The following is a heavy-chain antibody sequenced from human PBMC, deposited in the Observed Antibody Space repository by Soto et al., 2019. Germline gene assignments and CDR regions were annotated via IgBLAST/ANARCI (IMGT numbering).Heavy chain of an antibody. CDR3: ARVKVGDLFRFNWFFDL. V-gene: IGHV4-30-2*01. Sequence: SETLSLTCTVIGGSIRSPNFSWSWIRQPPGKGQEWIAYIFHTGSTFYNSSLKPRVSISVDRSKNQFSLKLKSVTETDTAVYYCARVKVGDLFRFNWFFDLWGRGTLVTVS. CDR1: GGSIRSPNFS. CDR2: IFHTGST. J-gene: IGHJ2*01. D-gene: IGHD3-3*01.